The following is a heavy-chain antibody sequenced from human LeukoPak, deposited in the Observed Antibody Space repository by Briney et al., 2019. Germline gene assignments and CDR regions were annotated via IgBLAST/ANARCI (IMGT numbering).Heavy chain of an antibody. CDR1: GYSFTSYW. CDR2: IYPGDSDT. V-gene: IGHV5-51*01. D-gene: IGHD3-22*01. CDR3: ARHRYYYDSSGYYGDAFDI. J-gene: IGHJ3*02. Sequence: GESLKISCKGSGYSFTSYWIGWVRQMPGKGLEWMGIIYPGDSDTRYSPSFQGQVTISADKSISPAYLQWSSLRASDTAMYYCARHRYYYDSSGYYGDAFDIWGQGTMVTVSS.